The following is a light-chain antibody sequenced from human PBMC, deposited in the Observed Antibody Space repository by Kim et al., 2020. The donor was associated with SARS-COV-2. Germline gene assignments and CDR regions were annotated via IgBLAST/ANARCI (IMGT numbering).Light chain of an antibody. Sequence: QYALTQPASVSGSPGQSITISCTGTSSDVGGYNYVSWYQQHPGKVPKLMIYDVSKRPSGVSNRFSGSKSGNTASLTISGLQTEDEADYYCCSYIGTSTYVFGTGTKVTVL. V-gene: IGLV2-14*01. CDR1: SSDVGGYNY. CDR2: DVS. J-gene: IGLJ1*01. CDR3: CSYIGTSTYV.